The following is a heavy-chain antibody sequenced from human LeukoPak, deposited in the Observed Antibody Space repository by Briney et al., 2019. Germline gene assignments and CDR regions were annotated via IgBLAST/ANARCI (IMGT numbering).Heavy chain of an antibody. D-gene: IGHD2-15*01. J-gene: IGHJ4*02. V-gene: IGHV3-9*01. CDR3: ASRDQSCSGDTCHPIDY. CDR1: GFTFDDYA. CDR2: ISWNSGGI. Sequence: PGRSLRLSCAASGFTFDDYAMHWVRQAPGKGLEWVSGISWNSGGIGYADSVKGRFTISRDNAKNSLYLQMNSLRAEDTALYYCASRDQSCSGDTCHPIDYWGQGTLVTVSS.